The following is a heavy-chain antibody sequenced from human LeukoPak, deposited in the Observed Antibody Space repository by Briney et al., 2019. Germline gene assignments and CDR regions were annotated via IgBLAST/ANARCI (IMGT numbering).Heavy chain of an antibody. D-gene: IGHD2-2*01. CDR1: GHTFTDLY. CDR2: YTPYDGDT. J-gene: IGHJ4*02. CDR3: ARANFLYCSSTTCLFDY. Sequence: ASVKVFCKASGHTFTDLYMHWVRQAPGQGCEWMGWYTPYDGDTQYAQKFTGRVTMTRDTSISTAHMEVSRLRSDDTAVYYCARANFLYCSSTTCLFDYWGQGTLVTVSS. V-gene: IGHV1-2*02.